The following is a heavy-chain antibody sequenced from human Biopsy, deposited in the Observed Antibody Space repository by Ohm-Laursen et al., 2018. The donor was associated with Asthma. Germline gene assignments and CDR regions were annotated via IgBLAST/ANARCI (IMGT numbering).Heavy chain of an antibody. Sequence: SVKVSCKTSGYTFTGCHIHWMRQAPGQGLEWMGRINPNSGGTNYAQKFQGRVTMTRDTSISTAYMEVSRLRSDETAVYYCARGQKSAGDRWFDPWGQGTLVTVSS. V-gene: IGHV1-2*06. D-gene: IGHD6-13*01. CDR2: INPNSGGT. CDR3: ARGQKSAGDRWFDP. CDR1: GYTFTGCH. J-gene: IGHJ5*02.